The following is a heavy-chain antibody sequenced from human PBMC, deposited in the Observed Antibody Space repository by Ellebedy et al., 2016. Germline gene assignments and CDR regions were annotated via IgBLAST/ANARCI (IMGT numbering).Heavy chain of an antibody. V-gene: IGHV3-74*01. CDR3: ARPPVGAGGWFDY. J-gene: IGHJ4*02. CDR1: GFSFNMYW. D-gene: IGHD6-19*01. Sequence: GGSLRLSXVVSGFSFNMYWMHWVRQAPGKGLEWVSRVNTDGTIVDFAGSVKGRFIVSRDNAKNTLYLHMNNLRVEDTALYYCARPPVGAGGWFDYWGQGLQVVVSS. CDR2: VNTDGTIV.